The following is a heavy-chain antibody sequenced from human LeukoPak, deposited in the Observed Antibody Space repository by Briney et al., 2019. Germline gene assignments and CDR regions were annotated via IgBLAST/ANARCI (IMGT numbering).Heavy chain of an antibody. CDR2: IWYDGSNK. Sequence: GGSLRLSCEGSAFIFSGHWMNWVRQTPGKGLEWVAVIWYDGSNKYYADSVKGRFTISRDNSKNTPYLQMNSLRAEDTAVYYCARDAQYYYDSSGYYSPYYYFDYWGQGTLVTVSS. V-gene: IGHV3-33*08. CDR1: AFIFSGHW. D-gene: IGHD3-22*01. J-gene: IGHJ4*02. CDR3: ARDAQYYYDSSGYYSPYYYFDY.